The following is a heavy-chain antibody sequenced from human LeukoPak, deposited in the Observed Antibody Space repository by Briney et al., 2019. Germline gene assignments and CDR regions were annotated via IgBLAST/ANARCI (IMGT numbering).Heavy chain of an antibody. Sequence: PSGTLSLTCAVSGDSISGSNWWSWVRQPPGKGLEWIGEIYHSGSTNYNPSLKSRVTISVDKSKNQFSLKLSSVTAADTAVYYCARGQDIVVIPAAIWFDPWGQGTLVTVSS. CDR1: GDSISGSNW. D-gene: IGHD2-2*01. CDR3: ARGQDIVVIPAAIWFDP. V-gene: IGHV4-4*02. CDR2: IYHSGST. J-gene: IGHJ5*02.